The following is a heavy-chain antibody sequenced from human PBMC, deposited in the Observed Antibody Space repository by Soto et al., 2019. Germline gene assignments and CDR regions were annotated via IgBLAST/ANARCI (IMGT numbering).Heavy chain of an antibody. V-gene: IGHV3-33*01. CDR2: IWYDGSNK. Sequence: QVQLVESGGGVVQPGRSLRLSCAASGFIFSTYAMHWVRQAPGKGLEWVAVIWYDGSNKYYADCVKGRFTISRDNSKNTLYLQMNSLRVEDTAGYYCAREKKEVSTDYWGQGTLVTVSS. CDR3: AREKKEVSTDY. CDR1: GFIFSTYA. J-gene: IGHJ4*02.